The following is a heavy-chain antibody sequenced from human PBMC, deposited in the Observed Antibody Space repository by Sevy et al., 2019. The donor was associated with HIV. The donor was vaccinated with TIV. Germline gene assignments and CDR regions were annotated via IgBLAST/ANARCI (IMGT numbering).Heavy chain of an antibody. CDR3: GRDDANYYFHY. D-gene: IGHD1-7*01. Sequence: GGSLRLSCAASGFTFSKYWMGWVRQAPGKGLEWVANIKQDAGQKYYVDSVKGRFTISRDNAKNSLYLQMNSLRAEDTAVYFCGRDDANYYFHYRGQGTLVTVSS. J-gene: IGHJ4*02. CDR2: IKQDAGQK. CDR1: GFTFSKYW. V-gene: IGHV3-7*01.